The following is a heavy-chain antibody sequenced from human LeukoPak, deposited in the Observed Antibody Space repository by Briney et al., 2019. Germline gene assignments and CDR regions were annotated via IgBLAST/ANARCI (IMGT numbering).Heavy chain of an antibody. Sequence: PGRSLRLSCAASGFTFSSYGMHWVRRAPGKGLEWVAVIWYDGSNKYYADSVKGRFTISRDNSKNTLYLQMNSLRAEDTAVYYCARDLSPVEYSSGWYGRWFDPWGQGTLVTVSS. D-gene: IGHD6-19*01. J-gene: IGHJ5*02. CDR2: IWYDGSNK. CDR1: GFTFSSYG. CDR3: ARDLSPVEYSSGWYGRWFDP. V-gene: IGHV3-33*01.